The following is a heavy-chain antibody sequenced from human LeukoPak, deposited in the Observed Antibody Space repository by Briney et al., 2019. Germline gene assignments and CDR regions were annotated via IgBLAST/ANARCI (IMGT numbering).Heavy chain of an antibody. CDR1: CGSISSYY. Sequence: SETLSLTCTVSCGSISSYYWSWIRQPPGKGLEWIGYIYYSGSTNYNPSLKSRVTISVDTSKNQFSLKLSSVTAADTAVYYCARDRSYYDSSGYYSDAFDIWGQGTMVTASS. J-gene: IGHJ3*02. D-gene: IGHD3-22*01. CDR3: ARDRSYYDSSGYYSDAFDI. V-gene: IGHV4-59*01. CDR2: IYYSGST.